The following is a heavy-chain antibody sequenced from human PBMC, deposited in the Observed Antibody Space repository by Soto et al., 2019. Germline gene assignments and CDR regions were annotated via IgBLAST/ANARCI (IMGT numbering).Heavy chain of an antibody. CDR2: INSDGTST. Sequence: EVQLVESGGGLVPTGGSLRLSCAASGFTFSRYLMHWVRQAPGKGLVWVSRINSDGTSTSYAYSVKGRFTTSRDNAKNTMYLQRNSMIAKDTAVYYCVRTSLVVAAAPRDDYWGQGTLVTVSS. J-gene: IGHJ4*02. CDR3: VRTSLVVAAAPRDDY. D-gene: IGHD2-15*01. CDR1: GFTFSRYL. V-gene: IGHV3-74*01.